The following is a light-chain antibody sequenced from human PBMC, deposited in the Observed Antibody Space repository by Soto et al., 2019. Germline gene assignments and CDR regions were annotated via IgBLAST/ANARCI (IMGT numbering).Light chain of an antibody. J-gene: IGLJ1*01. CDR3: AAWDDRLSGYV. V-gene: IGLV1-47*02. CDR2: SYN. CDR1: SSNIGSNY. Sequence: QTVLTQPPSASGTPGQRVTISCSGSSSNIGSNYVYWYQQLPGTAPKLLIYSYNQRPSGVPDRFSGSKSGTSASLAISGLRSEDEADYYCAAWDDRLSGYVFGTGTKLTVL.